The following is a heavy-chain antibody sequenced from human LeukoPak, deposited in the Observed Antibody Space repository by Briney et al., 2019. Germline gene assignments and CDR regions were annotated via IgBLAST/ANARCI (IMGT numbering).Heavy chain of an antibody. J-gene: IGHJ4*02. CDR3: TADSPVSMAHSFDY. CDR2: IKSKVNGETR. D-gene: IGHD5-24*01. Sequence: PGGSLRLSCAASGFTFSGAWMSWVRQAPGKGLEWVGRIKSKVNGETRDYAAPVKGRFIVSRDDSMKTFYLQMSSLKTEDTAVYYCTADSPVSMAHSFDYWGQGARVTVSS. CDR1: GFTFSGAW. V-gene: IGHV3-15*01.